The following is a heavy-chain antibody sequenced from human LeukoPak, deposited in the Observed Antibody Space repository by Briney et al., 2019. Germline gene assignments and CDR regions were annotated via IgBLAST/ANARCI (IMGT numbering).Heavy chain of an antibody. V-gene: IGHV4-59*08. J-gene: IGHJ4*02. CDR1: GGSISSSY. D-gene: IGHD2-2*01. CDR3: ARRKVVPAAPFDY. Sequence: SETLSLTCTVSGGSISSSYWTWIRQPPGKGLEWIGYIYYSGSTNYNPPLNSRVTISVDTSKNQFSLKLSSVTAADTAVYYCARRKVVPAAPFDYWGQGTLVTVSS. CDR2: IYYSGST.